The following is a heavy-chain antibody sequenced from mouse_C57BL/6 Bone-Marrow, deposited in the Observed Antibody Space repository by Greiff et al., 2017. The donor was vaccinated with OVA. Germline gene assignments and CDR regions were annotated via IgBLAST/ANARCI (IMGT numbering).Heavy chain of an antibody. V-gene: IGHV5-4*01. CDR1: GFTFSSYA. Sequence: EVQLVESGGGLVKPGGSLKLSCAASGFTFSSYAMSWVRQTPEKRLEWVATISDGGSYTYYPDNVKGSFTISRDNAKNNLYLQMSPLKSEDTAMYYCASDCYYGRFAYWGQGTRVTVSA. J-gene: IGHJ3*01. CDR3: ASDCYYGRFAY. CDR2: ISDGGSYT. D-gene: IGHD1-1*01.